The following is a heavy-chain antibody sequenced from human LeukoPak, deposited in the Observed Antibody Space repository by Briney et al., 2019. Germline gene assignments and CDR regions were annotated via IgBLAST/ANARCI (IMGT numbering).Heavy chain of an antibody. CDR1: GFSFSSYD. Sequence: GGSLRLSCAASGFSFSSYDMHWVRQAPGKGLEWVAIIWFDGSDKYYGDSVKGRFTISRDNSKNSLYLQMNSLRAEDTAVYYCARDNYGGVDYWGQGTLVTVSS. D-gene: IGHD4-23*01. CDR2: IWFDGSDK. J-gene: IGHJ4*02. V-gene: IGHV3-33*01. CDR3: ARDNYGGVDY.